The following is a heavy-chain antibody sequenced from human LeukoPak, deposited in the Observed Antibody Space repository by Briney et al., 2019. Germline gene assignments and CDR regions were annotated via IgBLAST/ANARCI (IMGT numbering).Heavy chain of an antibody. D-gene: IGHD1-26*01. CDR2: INPSGGST. CDR1: GYTFTSYY. Sequence: ASVKVSCKASGYTFTSYYMHWLRQAPGQGLEWMGIINPSGGSTSYAQKFQGRVTMTRETSTSTVYMELSSLRSEDTAVYYCAREGDTVGATGAFDIWGQGTMVTVSS. V-gene: IGHV1-46*03. J-gene: IGHJ3*02. CDR3: AREGDTVGATGAFDI.